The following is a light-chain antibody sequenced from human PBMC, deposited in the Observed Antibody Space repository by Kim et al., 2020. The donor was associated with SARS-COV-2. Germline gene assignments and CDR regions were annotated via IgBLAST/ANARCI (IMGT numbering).Light chain of an antibody. J-gene: IGLJ1*01. CDR2: QES. CDR1: KLGDKY. V-gene: IGLV3-1*01. CDR3: QAWDSSTGV. Sequence: SVSPGQTGSITCSGDKLGDKYACWYQQKPGQSPVLVIYQESKRPSGIPERFSGSNSGNTATLTISGTQAMDEADYYCQAWDSSTGVFGTGTKVTVL.